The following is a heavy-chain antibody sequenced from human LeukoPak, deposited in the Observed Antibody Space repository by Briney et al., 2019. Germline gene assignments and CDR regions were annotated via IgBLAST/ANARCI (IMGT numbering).Heavy chain of an antibody. CDR3: VRAAGTRGFDS. CDR2: IYWDDDK. D-gene: IGHD6-13*01. J-gene: IGHJ4*02. CDR1: GFSLSTSGVD. Sequence: SGPTQVNPTQTLTLTCTFSGFSLSTSGVDVGWIRQPPGKALDWLALIYWDDDKRYSPSLKSRLTITKDTSKNQVVLTMTNMDPVDTATYYCVRAAGTRGFDSWGQGTLVTVSS. V-gene: IGHV2-5*02.